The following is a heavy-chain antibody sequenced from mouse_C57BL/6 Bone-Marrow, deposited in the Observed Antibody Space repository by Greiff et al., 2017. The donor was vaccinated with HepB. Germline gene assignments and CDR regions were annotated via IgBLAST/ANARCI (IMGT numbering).Heavy chain of an antibody. CDR3: ARGDYIWYFDV. Sequence: QVQLQQPGAELVKPGASVKLSCKASGYTFTSYWMHWVKQRPGQGLEWIGMIHPNSGSTNYNEKFKGKATLTVDKSSSTAYMQLSSLASEDSAVYYCARGDYIWYFDVWGTGTTVTVSS. J-gene: IGHJ1*03. CDR1: GYTFTSYW. D-gene: IGHD2-12*01. V-gene: IGHV1-64*01. CDR2: IHPNSGST.